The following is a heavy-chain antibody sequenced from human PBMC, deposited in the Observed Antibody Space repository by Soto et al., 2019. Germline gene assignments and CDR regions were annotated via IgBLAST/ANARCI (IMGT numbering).Heavy chain of an antibody. CDR1: GYNFSTFD. J-gene: IGHJ4*02. V-gene: IGHV1-8*02. CDR2: MNPNSGNT. Sequence: ASVKVSWQASGYNFSTFDIYWVRQATGHGLEWMGWMNPNSGNTGYAQELRGRVTMTRNTSNTTAYMELTSLTSDDTSVYYCAGGNFSYWGQGTLVTVPQ. CDR3: AGGNFSY.